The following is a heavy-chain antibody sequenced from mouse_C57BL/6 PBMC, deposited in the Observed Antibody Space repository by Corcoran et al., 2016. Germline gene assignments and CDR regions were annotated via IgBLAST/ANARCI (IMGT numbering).Heavy chain of an antibody. CDR2: INTYSGVP. D-gene: IGHD1-1*01. CDR1: GYTFTTYG. CDR3: ARDGSSPYWYFDV. Sequence: QIQLVQSGPELKKPGETVKISCKASGYTFTTYGMSWVKQAPGKGLKWMGWINTYSGVPTYANDFKGRFAFSLETSASTAYLQINNLKNEDTATYCCARDGSSPYWYFDVWGTGTTVTVSS. V-gene: IGHV9-3*01. J-gene: IGHJ1*03.